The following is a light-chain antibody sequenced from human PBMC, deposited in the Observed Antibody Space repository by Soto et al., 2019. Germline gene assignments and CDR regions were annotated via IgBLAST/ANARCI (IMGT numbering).Light chain of an antibody. J-gene: IGKJ5*01. CDR1: QSVSSSY. CDR2: GAS. Sequence: ESVLTQSQGTLSLSQGERATLSCRASQSVSSSYLAWYQQKPGQAPRLLIYGASSRATGIPDRFSGSGSGTDFTLTISSLQPDDFATYYCQQYNSYSITFGQGTRLEI. V-gene: IGKV3-20*01. CDR3: QQYNSYSIT.